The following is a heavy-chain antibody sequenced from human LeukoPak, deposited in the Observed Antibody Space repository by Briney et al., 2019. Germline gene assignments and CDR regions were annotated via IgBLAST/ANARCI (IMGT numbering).Heavy chain of an antibody. J-gene: IGHJ4*02. D-gene: IGHD4-17*01. CDR2: ISYDGGNK. Sequence: GRSLRLSCAASGFTFSSYAMHWVRQAPGKGLEWVAVISYDGGNKYYADSVKGRFTISRDNSKNTLYLQMNSLRAEDTAVYYCARDFSYGDPTNYWGQGTLVTVSS. V-gene: IGHV3-30*01. CDR1: GFTFSSYA. CDR3: ARDFSYGDPTNY.